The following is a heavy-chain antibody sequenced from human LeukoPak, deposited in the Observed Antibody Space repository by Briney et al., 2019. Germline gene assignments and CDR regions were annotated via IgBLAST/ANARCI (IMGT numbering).Heavy chain of an antibody. CDR3: TTINTNIVVVPAAPYFDY. Sequence: GGSLRLSCAASGFTFSSYGMHWVRQAPGKGLEWVAFIRYDGSNKYYADSAKGRFTISRDNSKNTLYLQMNSLRAEDTAVYYCTTINTNIVVVPAAPYFDYWGQGTLVTVSS. D-gene: IGHD2-2*01. V-gene: IGHV3-30*02. J-gene: IGHJ4*02. CDR1: GFTFSSYG. CDR2: IRYDGSNK.